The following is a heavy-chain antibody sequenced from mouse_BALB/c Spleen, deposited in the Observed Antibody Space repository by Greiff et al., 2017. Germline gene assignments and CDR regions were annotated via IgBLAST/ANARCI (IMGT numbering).Heavy chain of an antibody. CDR1: GYTFTSYW. D-gene: IGHD4-1*01. Sequence: QVQLHQSGAELAKPGASVKMSCKASGYTFTSYWMHWVKQRPGQGLEWIGYINPSTGYTEYNQKFKDKATLTADKSSSTAYMQLSSLTSEDSAVYYCARRRAGTYWYFDVWGAGTTVTVSS. V-gene: IGHV1-7*01. CDR2: INPSTGYT. CDR3: ARRRAGTYWYFDV. J-gene: IGHJ1*01.